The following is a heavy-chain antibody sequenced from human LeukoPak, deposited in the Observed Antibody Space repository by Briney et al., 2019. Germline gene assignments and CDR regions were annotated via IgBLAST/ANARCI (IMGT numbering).Heavy chain of an antibody. CDR2: ISHDGNDK. Sequence: PGRSLRLSCAASGFSFSSNVMHWVRQAPGKGLEWVAQISHDGNDKYYADSVKGGFNISRDNSKNTLFLQLDSLRAEDTAVYFCAKVGIGYYYPFDYWGQGTLVTVSS. CDR3: AKVGIGYYYPFDY. V-gene: IGHV3-30*18. CDR1: GFSFSSNV. J-gene: IGHJ4*02. D-gene: IGHD3-22*01.